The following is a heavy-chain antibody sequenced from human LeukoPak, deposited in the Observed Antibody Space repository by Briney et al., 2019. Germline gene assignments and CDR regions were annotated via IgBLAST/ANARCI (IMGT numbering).Heavy chain of an antibody. CDR3: ARERSWDQQLVQRRHYYYMDV. CDR1: GGSISSYY. V-gene: IGHV4-59*01. CDR2: IYYSGST. Sequence: SGTLSLTCTVSGGSISSYYWSWIRQPPGKGLEWIGYIYYSGSTNYNPSLKSRVTISVDTSKNQFSLKLSSVTAADTAVYYCARERSWDQQLVQRRHYYYMDVWGKGTTVTVSS. J-gene: IGHJ6*03. D-gene: IGHD6-13*01.